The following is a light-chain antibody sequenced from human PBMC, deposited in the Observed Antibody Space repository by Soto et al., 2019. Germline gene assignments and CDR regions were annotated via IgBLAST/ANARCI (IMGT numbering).Light chain of an antibody. J-gene: IGLJ3*02. V-gene: IGLV7-46*01. CDR1: TGAVTSGHY. Sequence: QAVVTQEPSLTVSPGGTVTLTCDSSTGAVTSGHYPYWFQQKPGQAPKTLIYDTNQKYSWTPARFSGSLLGGKAALTLSGAQPEDEADYYCLLTYVGFREFGGGTKLTVL. CDR2: DTN. CDR3: LLTYVGFRE.